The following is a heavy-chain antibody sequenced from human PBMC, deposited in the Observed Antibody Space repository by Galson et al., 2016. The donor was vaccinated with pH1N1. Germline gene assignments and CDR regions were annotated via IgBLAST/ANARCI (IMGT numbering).Heavy chain of an antibody. CDR3: ARDTTVTTGPRLFAS. Sequence: SLRLSCAASGFLFSSFGMNWVRQAPGKGLEWIAYISSSRSVIKYADSVRGRFTVSRDHVKNSLDLQMNSLRVHDTAVYYCARDTTVTTGPRLFASWGQGTLVTVSS. V-gene: IGHV3-48*01. J-gene: IGHJ5*01. CDR2: ISSSRSVI. D-gene: IGHD4-17*01. CDR1: GFLFSSFG.